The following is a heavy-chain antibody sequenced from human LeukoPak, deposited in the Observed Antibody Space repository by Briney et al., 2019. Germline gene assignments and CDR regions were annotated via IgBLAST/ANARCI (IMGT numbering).Heavy chain of an antibody. Sequence: SETLSLTCAVYGGSFSGYYWSWIRQPPGKGLEWIGEINHSGSTNYNPSLKSRVAISVDTSKNQFSLKLSSVTAADTAVYYCARARGGGYYGSGTFDSWGQGTLVTVSS. D-gene: IGHD3-10*01. CDR3: ARARGGGYYGSGTFDS. V-gene: IGHV4-34*01. J-gene: IGHJ4*02. CDR2: INHSGST. CDR1: GGSFSGYY.